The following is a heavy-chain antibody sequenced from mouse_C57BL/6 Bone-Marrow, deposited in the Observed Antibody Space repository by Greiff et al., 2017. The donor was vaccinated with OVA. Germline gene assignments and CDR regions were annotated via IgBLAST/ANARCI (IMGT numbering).Heavy chain of an antibody. CDR1: GFTFSDAW. V-gene: IGHV6-6*01. CDR2: IRNKANNHAR. D-gene: IGHD2-3*01. CDR3: TRADGYYVWFAY. Sequence: EVKVEESGGGLVQPGGSMKLSCAASGFTFSDAWMDWVRQSPEKGLEWVAEIRNKANNHARYYAESVKGRFTISRDDSKSSVYLQMNSLRAEDTGIYYCTRADGYYVWFAYWGQGTLVTVSA. J-gene: IGHJ3*01.